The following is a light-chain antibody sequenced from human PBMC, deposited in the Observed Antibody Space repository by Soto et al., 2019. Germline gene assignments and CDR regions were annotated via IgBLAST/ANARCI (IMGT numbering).Light chain of an antibody. CDR2: TAS. V-gene: IGKV1-39*01. J-gene: IGKJ4*01. CDR1: QNIKKF. CDR3: QQSFSAPLT. Sequence: DIQMTQSPTSLSAPVGDSVTITCRASQNIKKFLNWYQQKPGKAPKLLIYTASSVQAGFPSRFSGSGSGTDFTLTISSLHPEDFATYSCQQSFSAPLTFGGGTRVEI.